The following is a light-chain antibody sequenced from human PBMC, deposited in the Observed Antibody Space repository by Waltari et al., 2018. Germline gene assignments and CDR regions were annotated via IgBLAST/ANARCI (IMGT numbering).Light chain of an antibody. J-gene: IGLJ3*02. CDR2: QGN. CDR3: QACDSSTAV. V-gene: IGLV3-1*01. Sequence: SYELTQPPSVSVSPGQTASITCSGDKLGEKYACWYQQKPGQSPVLFISQGNKRPPGIADRFSGANSGNPATLTISGTQAMDEADYYCQACDSSTAVFGGGTRLTVL. CDR1: KLGEKY.